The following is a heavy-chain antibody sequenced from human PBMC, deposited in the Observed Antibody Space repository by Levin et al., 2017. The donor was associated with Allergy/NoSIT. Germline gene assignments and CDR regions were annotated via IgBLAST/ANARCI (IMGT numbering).Heavy chain of an antibody. J-gene: IGHJ3*02. Sequence: GGSLRLSCAASGFTVSSNYMSWVRQAPGKGLEWVSVIYSGGSTYYADSVKGRFTISRDNSKNTLYLQMNSLRAEDTAVYYCARFRGAARDAFDIWGQGTMVTVSS. V-gene: IGHV3-66*02. CDR3: ARFRGAARDAFDI. CDR2: IYSGGST. CDR1: GFTVSSNY. D-gene: IGHD6-25*01.